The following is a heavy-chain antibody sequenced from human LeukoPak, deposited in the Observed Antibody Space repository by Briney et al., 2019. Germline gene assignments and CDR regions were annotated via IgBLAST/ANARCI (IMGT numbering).Heavy chain of an antibody. CDR2: IIPILGIA. J-gene: IGHJ3*02. CDR3: AANEWELLQYEYAFDI. D-gene: IGHD1-26*01. Sequence: ASVKVSCKASGGTFSSYAISWVRQAPGQGLEWMGGIIPILGIANCAQKFQGRVTITADKSTSTAYMELSSLRSEDTAVYYCAANEWELLQYEYAFDIWGQGTMVTVSS. CDR1: GGTFSSYA. V-gene: IGHV1-69*10.